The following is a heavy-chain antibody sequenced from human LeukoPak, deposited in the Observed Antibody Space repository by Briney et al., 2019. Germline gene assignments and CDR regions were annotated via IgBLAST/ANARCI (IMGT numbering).Heavy chain of an antibody. CDR2: IRYDGSNK. D-gene: IGHD1-26*01. CDR1: GYTFTSYG. V-gene: IGHV3-30*02. J-gene: IGHJ1*01. Sequence: SCKASGYTFTSYGMHWVRQAPGKGLEWVAFIRYDGSNKYYADSVKGRFTISRDNSKNTLYLQMNSLRAEDTAVYYCAKDAYSGSYYVDYFQHWGQGTLVTVSS. CDR3: AKDAYSGSYYVDYFQH.